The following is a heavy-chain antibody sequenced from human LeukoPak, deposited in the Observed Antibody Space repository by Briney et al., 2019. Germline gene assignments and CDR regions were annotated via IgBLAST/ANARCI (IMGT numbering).Heavy chain of an antibody. CDR1: GFTYSSYW. J-gene: IGHJ3*02. CDR2: INTDGSST. D-gene: IGHD5-24*01. V-gene: IGHV3-74*01. Sequence: PGGSLRLSCAASGFTYSSYWMHWVRQAPGKGLVWVSRINTDGSSTSYADSVKGRSTISRDNAKNTLYLQMNSLRAEDTAVYYCARCREMAANRNAFDIWGQGTMVTVSS. CDR3: ARCREMAANRNAFDI.